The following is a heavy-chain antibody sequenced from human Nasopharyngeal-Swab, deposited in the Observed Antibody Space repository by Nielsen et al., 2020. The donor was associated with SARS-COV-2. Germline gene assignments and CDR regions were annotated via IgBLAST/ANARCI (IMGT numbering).Heavy chain of an antibody. CDR2: ISWDGGST. D-gene: IGHD1-1*01. CDR1: GFTFDDYT. J-gene: IGHJ4*02. Sequence: GGSLRLSCAASGFTFDDYTMHWVRQAPGKGLEWVSLISWDGGSTYYADSVKGRFTISRDNSKNSLYLQMNSLRTEDTALYYCTKDIGVRGDYFDYWGQGTLVTVSS. CDR3: TKDIGVRGDYFDY. V-gene: IGHV3-43*01.